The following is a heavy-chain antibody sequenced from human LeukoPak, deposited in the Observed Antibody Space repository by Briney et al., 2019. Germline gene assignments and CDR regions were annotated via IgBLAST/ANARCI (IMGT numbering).Heavy chain of an antibody. J-gene: IGHJ3*02. CDR2: IRYDGSNK. D-gene: IGHD2-15*01. V-gene: IGHV3-30*02. CDR3: AKLVVVAASDAFDI. Sequence: GGSLRLSCAASGFTFSSYGMSWVRQAPGKGLEWVAFIRYDGSNKYYADSVKGRFTISRDNSKNTLYLQMNSLRAEDTAVYYCAKLVVVAASDAFDIWGQGTMVTVSS. CDR1: GFTFSSYG.